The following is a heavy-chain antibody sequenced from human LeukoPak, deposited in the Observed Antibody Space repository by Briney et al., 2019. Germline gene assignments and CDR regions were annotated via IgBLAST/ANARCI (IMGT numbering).Heavy chain of an antibody. V-gene: IGHV3-30-3*01. J-gene: IGHJ4*02. Sequence: GGSLRLSCAASGFIFSSYVMHWVRQAPGKGLEWVAVISYDGSNKYYADSVMGRFTISRDNSKNRLYLQMNSLRPEDTAVYYCAKDQTLGATGTTCIDSWGQGTLVTVSS. CDR1: GFIFSSYV. D-gene: IGHD1-1*01. CDR3: AKDQTLGATGTTCIDS. CDR2: ISYDGSNK.